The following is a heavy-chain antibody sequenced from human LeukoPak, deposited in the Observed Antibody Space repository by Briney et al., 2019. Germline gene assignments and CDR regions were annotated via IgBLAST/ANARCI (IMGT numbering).Heavy chain of an antibody. D-gene: IGHD3-22*01. Sequence: GGSLRLSCAASGFTFSSYAMSWVRQTPGKGVEGVSAISGSGGNTYSADSVKGRCTISRENSLLTLFLHMNSLRAEDTAVYYCARGMSATSGYLELEYWGQGALVTVST. CDR3: ARGMSATSGYLELEY. CDR1: GFTFSSYA. J-gene: IGHJ4*02. V-gene: IGHV3-23*01. CDR2: ISGSGGNT.